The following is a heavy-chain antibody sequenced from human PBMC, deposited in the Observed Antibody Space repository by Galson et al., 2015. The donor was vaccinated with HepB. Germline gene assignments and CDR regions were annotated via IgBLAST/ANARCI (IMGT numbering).Heavy chain of an antibody. V-gene: IGHV4-39*01. CDR1: GGSNSSGSYS. D-gene: IGHD6-19*01. CDR2: IYYSGSA. Sequence: SETLSLTCTVSGGSNSSGSYSWGWIRQPPGKGLEWIGNIYYSGSAYYNPSLKSRITISVDASKNQFSLKLNSVTAADTAIYYCARRALSSLRLGAFDIWGQGTMVTVSS. CDR3: ARRALSSLRLGAFDI. J-gene: IGHJ3*02.